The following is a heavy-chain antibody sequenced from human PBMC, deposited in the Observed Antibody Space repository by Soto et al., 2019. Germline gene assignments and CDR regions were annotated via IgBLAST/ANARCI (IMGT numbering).Heavy chain of an antibody. CDR2: IRQDGGKI. D-gene: IGHD4-17*01. V-gene: IGHV3-7*01. CDR3: ARGADYGAHFHR. J-gene: IGHJ1*01. Sequence: EVQLVESGGGLVQPGGSLRLSCVDSGLTFSNYWMNWVRQAPGKGLEWVANIRQDGGKIYYVDSVKGRVTISRDNTKNSLYLQMNSLRAEDTAVYYCARGADYGAHFHRWGQGTLVTVSS. CDR1: GLTFSNYW.